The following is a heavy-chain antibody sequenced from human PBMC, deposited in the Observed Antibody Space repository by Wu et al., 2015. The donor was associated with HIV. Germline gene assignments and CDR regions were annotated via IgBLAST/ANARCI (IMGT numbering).Heavy chain of an antibody. CDR1: GGTFSSYA. J-gene: IGHJ6*03. V-gene: IGHV1-69*12. CDR3: ARGVWPRGSGYYYYMDV. Sequence: QVQLVQSGAEVKKPGSSVKVSCKASGGTFSSYAISWVRQAPGQGLEWMGGIIPIFGTANYAQKFQGRVTITADESTSTAYMELSSLRSEDTAVYYCARGVWPRGSGYYYYMDVWGKGTTVTVSS. CDR2: IIPIFGTA. D-gene: IGHD1-14*01.